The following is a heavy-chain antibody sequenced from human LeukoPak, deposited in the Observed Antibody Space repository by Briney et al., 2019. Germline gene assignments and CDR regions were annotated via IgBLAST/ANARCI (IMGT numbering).Heavy chain of an antibody. J-gene: IGHJ4*02. D-gene: IGHD6-13*01. CDR3: ARFWAAEYSSSPHFDY. V-gene: IGHV4-59*08. CDR1: GGSISSYY. Sequence: SETLSLTCTVSGGSISSYYWSWIRQPPGKGLEWIGYIYYSGSTNYNPSLKSRVTISVDTSKNQFSLQLNSVTAADTAVYYCARFWAAEYSSSPHFDYWGQGILVTVSS. CDR2: IYYSGST.